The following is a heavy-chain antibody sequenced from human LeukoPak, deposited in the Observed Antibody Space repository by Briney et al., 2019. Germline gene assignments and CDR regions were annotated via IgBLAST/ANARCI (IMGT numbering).Heavy chain of an antibody. V-gene: IGHV4-59*12. CDR3: ARSPPFSYDHAVVQTAFDF. J-gene: IGHJ3*01. CDR1: GGSISSYY. CDR2: IHGSGET. Sequence: SETLSLTCTVSGGSISSYYWSWIRQPPGKGLEWIGHIHGSGETNYNPSLKSRVTMSPDTSRNQFSLKVNSVTAADTAVYYCARSPPFSYDHAVVQTAFDFWGQGTMVTVSS. D-gene: IGHD3-22*01.